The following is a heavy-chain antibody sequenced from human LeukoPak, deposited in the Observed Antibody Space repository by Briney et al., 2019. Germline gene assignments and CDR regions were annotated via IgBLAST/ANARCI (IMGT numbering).Heavy chain of an antibody. D-gene: IGHD2-2*01. J-gene: IGHJ4*02. CDR3: AKVEDIVVVPAAPTLDY. CDR2: ISGSGGST. V-gene: IGHV3-23*01. CDR1: GFTFSSYA. Sequence: PGGSLRLSCAASGFTFSSYAMSWVRQAPGKGLEWVSAISGSGGSTYYADSVKGRFTISRDNSKNTLYLQMNSLRAEDTAVYYCAKVEDIVVVPAAPTLDYWGQGTPVTVSS.